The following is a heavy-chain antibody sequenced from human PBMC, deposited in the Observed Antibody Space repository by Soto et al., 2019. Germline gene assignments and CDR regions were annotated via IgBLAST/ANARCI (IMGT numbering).Heavy chain of an antibody. CDR1: GYSFTSFW. V-gene: IGHV5-10-1*01. J-gene: IGHJ4*02. CDR2: IDPSDSSS. D-gene: IGHD3-16*02. Sequence: PGEFVKISWXGSGYSFTSFWITWVRQMPGKGLEWMGRIDPSDSSSNYSPSFQGHVTFSADKSISTAYLQWSSLEASDTAMYYCASNTRPYVTFGGVVVPFDFWGQGTLVTVSS. CDR3: ASNTRPYVTFGGVVVPFDF.